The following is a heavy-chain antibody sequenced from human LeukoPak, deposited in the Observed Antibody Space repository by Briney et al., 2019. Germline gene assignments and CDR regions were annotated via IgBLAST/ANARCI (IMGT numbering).Heavy chain of an antibody. D-gene: IGHD1-14*01. CDR1: GFTFDDYA. V-gene: IGHV3-9*03. J-gene: IGHJ4*02. Sequence: GGSPRLSCAASGFTFDDYAMHWVRQAPGKGLEWVSGISWNSGSIGYADSVKGRFTISRDNAKNSLYLQMNSLRAEDMALYYCAKDVVAASTGFFDYWGQGTLVTVSS. CDR3: AKDVVAASTGFFDY. CDR2: ISWNSGSI.